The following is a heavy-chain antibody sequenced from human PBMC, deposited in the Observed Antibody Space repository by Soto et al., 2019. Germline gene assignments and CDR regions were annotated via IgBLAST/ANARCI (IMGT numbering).Heavy chain of an antibody. D-gene: IGHD2-15*01. CDR2: VNPSGGST. CDR3: AREENCSGGTCYSEYFPR. CDR1: GYLFTAYS. J-gene: IGHJ1*01. Sequence: ASVKVSCKASGYLFTAYSMHWVRLAPGQGLEWMGVVNPSGGSTKYAQNFQGRVTMTRGTSTTTIYMELSSLRSDDTAIYCCAREENCSGGTCYSEYFPRWGQGTLVTVSS. V-gene: IGHV1-46*01.